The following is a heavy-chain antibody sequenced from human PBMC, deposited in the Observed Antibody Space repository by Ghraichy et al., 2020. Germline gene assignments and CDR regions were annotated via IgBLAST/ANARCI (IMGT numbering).Heavy chain of an antibody. V-gene: IGHV4-34*01. Sequence: SETLSLTCAVYGGSFSGYYWSWIRQPPGKGLEWIGEINHSGSTNYNPSLKSRVTISVDTSKNQFSLKLSSVTAADTAVYYCARGVINDFWSGYYKYYFDYWGQGTLVTVSS. J-gene: IGHJ4*02. CDR3: ARGVINDFWSGYYKYYFDY. D-gene: IGHD3-3*01. CDR2: INHSGST. CDR1: GGSFSGYY.